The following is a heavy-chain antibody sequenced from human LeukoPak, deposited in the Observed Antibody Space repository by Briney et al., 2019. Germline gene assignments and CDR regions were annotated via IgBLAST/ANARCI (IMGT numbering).Heavy chain of an antibody. V-gene: IGHV4-31*03. D-gene: IGHD3-22*01. CDR1: GGSISSGGYY. CDR2: IYYSGST. CDR3: ATSYYYDSSGYYYGFDY. J-gene: IGHJ4*02. Sequence: PSQTLSLTCTVSGGSISSGGYYWSWIRQHPGKGLEWIGYIYYSGSTYYNPSLKSRVTISVDTSKNQFSLKLSSVTAADTAVYYCATSYYYDSSGYYYGFDYWGQGTLVTVSS.